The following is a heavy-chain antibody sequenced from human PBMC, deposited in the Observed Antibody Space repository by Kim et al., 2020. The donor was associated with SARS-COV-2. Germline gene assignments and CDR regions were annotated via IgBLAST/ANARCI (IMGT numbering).Heavy chain of an antibody. J-gene: IGHJ4*02. D-gene: IGHD4-17*01. Sequence: GSVEGGFTTSRDSTKNTMYLQMNSVRAEDTAVYYCEKDSGNDYGDKLDYWGTGTLVTVSS. CDR3: EKDSGNDYGDKLDY. V-gene: IGHV3-23*02.